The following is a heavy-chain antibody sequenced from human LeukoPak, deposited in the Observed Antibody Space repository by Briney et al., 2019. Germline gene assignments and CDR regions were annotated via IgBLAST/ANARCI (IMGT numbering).Heavy chain of an antibody. Sequence: GGSLRLSCAASGFTFSGYSMNWVRQAPGKGLEWVSYIRSSGSPIYYADSVKGRFTISRDTAKNSVYLQMNSLRDEDTAVYYCVRDPDALDYWGQGTLVTVSS. CDR3: VRDPDALDY. CDR2: IRSSGSPI. CDR1: GFTFSGYS. J-gene: IGHJ4*02. V-gene: IGHV3-48*02.